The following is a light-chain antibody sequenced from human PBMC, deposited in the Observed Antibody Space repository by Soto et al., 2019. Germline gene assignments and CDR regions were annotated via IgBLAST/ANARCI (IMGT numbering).Light chain of an antibody. V-gene: IGLV2-14*01. J-gene: IGLJ1*01. CDR2: DVS. CDR1: SSDVGGYNY. CDR3: SSYTSSSTV. Sequence: HSALTQPASVSGSPGQSITISCTGTSSDVGGYNYVSWYQQHPGKAPKLMIYDVSNRPSGVSNRFSGSKSGNTASLTISGLQAEDEADYYCSSYTSSSTVFGTGTKLTVL.